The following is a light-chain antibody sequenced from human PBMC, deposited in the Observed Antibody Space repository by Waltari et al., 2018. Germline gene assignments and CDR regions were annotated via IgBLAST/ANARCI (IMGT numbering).Light chain of an antibody. V-gene: IGKV1-39*01. CDR2: PAS. J-gene: IGKJ1*01. Sequence: DIQMTQYPSSLSASVGARVTITCRVSQSISSYLNWYQQKPGKGPKLLIYPASSLQNGGPSRFSGSGSGTDFTLTISSRQPEDFATYYCQQTYSIPWTFGQGTKVEIK. CDR1: QSISSY. CDR3: QQTYSIPWT.